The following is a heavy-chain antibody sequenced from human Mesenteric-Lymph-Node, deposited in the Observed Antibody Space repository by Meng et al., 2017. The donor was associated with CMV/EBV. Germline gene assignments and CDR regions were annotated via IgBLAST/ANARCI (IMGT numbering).Heavy chain of an antibody. Sequence: ASVKVSCKASGYTFSTYGISWVRQAPGQGLEWMGWISAYNGDTKYAQKFQGRVTMTTDTSTSIAYMELRSLGSDDTAVYYCARDPRVSSGWYEGNWFDPWGQGTLVTVSS. CDR2: ISAYNGDT. J-gene: IGHJ5*02. D-gene: IGHD6-19*01. CDR3: ARDPRVSSGWYEGNWFDP. CDR1: GYTFSTYG. V-gene: IGHV1-18*01.